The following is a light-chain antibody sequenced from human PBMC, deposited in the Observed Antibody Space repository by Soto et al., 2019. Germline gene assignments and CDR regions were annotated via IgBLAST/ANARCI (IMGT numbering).Light chain of an antibody. J-gene: IGKJ4*01. CDR1: QSVSSSY. V-gene: IGKV3-20*01. CDR3: QQYGISPSGALT. CDR2: GAS. Sequence: EIVLTQSPGTLSLSPGERATLSCRASQSVSSSYLAWYQQKPGQAPRLLIYGASSRATGIPDRFSGSGSGTDFTLTISRLEPADFAVYYCQQYGISPSGALTFGGGTKVEIK.